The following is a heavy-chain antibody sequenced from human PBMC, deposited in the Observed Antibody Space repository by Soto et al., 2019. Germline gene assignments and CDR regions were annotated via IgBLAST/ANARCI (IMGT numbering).Heavy chain of an antibody. CDR3: ARESGDNWDYEAY. CDR2: IYTSGNT. CDR1: GGSISSYH. D-gene: IGHD1-7*01. Sequence: KPSETLSLTCTVSGGSISSYHWSWIRQSAGKGLEWIGRIYTSGNTHCNPSLKSRVTVSIDTSKNQFFLTVNSVTAADSAVYYCARESGDNWDYEAYWGQGTPVTVSS. V-gene: IGHV4-4*07. J-gene: IGHJ4*02.